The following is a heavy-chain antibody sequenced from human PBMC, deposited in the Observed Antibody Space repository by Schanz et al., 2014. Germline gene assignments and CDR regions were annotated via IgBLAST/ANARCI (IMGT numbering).Heavy chain of an antibody. Sequence: EVQLVESGGGFVQPGGSLGLSCAASGFTFSTYAMSWVRQAPGKGLEWVSAISGSGGSTYYADSVKGRFSISRDNAKNSLYLQLNSLRAEDTAVYYCARDRGYCSGGSCLTFDYWGQGTLVTVSS. J-gene: IGHJ4*02. CDR2: ISGSGGST. CDR3: ARDRGYCSGGSCLTFDY. V-gene: IGHV3-23*04. CDR1: GFTFSTYA. D-gene: IGHD2-15*01.